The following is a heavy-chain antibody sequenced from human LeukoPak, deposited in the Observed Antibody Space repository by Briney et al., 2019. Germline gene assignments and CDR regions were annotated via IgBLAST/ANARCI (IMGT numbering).Heavy chain of an antibody. CDR1: GFTFSSYA. CDR2: ITYGSDTI. Sequence: GGSLRLSCAASGFTFSSYAMHWLRQAPGKGLEWVAYITYGSDTIFYADSVEGRFTVSRDNAKNSLYLQMDSLRAEDTAVYYCARYHLGSYFRDPFDHWGQGTLVTVSS. CDR3: ARYHLGSYFRDPFDH. V-gene: IGHV3-48*04. J-gene: IGHJ4*02. D-gene: IGHD3-10*01.